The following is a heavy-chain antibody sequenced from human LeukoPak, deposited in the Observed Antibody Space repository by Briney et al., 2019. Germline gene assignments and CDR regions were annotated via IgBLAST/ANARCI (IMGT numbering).Heavy chain of an antibody. J-gene: IGHJ6*02. CDR3: ARERGGPVVPAAIPNYYYYYGMDV. V-gene: IGHV1-69*13. D-gene: IGHD2-2*01. Sequence: SVKVSCKASGGTFSSYAISWVRQAPGQGLEWMGGIIPIFGTANYAQKFQGRVTITADESTSTAYMELSSLRSEDTAVYYCARERGGPVVPAAIPNYYYYYGMDVWGQGTTVTVSS. CDR2: IIPIFGTA. CDR1: GGTFSSYA.